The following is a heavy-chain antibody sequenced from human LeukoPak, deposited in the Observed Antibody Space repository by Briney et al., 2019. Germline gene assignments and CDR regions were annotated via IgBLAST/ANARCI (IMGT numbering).Heavy chain of an antibody. CDR3: ASSNHFWSGYYLLDY. CDR1: GGSFSGYY. CDR2: IDHGGST. V-gene: IGHV4-34*01. D-gene: IGHD3-3*02. J-gene: IGHJ4*02. Sequence: SETLSLTCAVYGGSFSGYYWSWIRQPPGKGLEWIGEIDHGGSTNYNPSLKSRVTISVDTSKNQFSLELSSVTAADTAVYYCASSNHFWSGYYLLDYWSQGTLVAVSS.